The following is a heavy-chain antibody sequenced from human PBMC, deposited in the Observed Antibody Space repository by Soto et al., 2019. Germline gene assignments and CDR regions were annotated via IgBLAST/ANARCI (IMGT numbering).Heavy chain of an antibody. CDR2: ISINGGST. V-gene: IGHV3-64*01. CDR1: GFTFSSYA. Sequence: EVKLVESVGGLFQPGGSLRLSCAASGFTFSSYAMHWVRQAHGKGLEYVSAISINGGSTYYANTVKGRFTIARDNPKNSLYIRMGSVRAEDMAVYYCARYLANRDYGDYLMGYWGQGTLVTVSS. J-gene: IGHJ4*02. CDR3: ARYLANRDYGDYLMGY. D-gene: IGHD4-17*01.